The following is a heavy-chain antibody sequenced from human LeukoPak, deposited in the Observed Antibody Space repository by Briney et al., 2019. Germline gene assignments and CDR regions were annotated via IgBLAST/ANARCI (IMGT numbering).Heavy chain of an antibody. Sequence: SVKVSCKASGGTFSSYAISWVRQAPGQGLEWMGGIIPIFGTANYAQKFQGRVTITADKSTSTAYMELSSLRAEDTAVYYCAREGLGYCSSTSCPDHWFDPWGQGTLVTVSS. CDR2: IIPIFGTA. V-gene: IGHV1-69*06. J-gene: IGHJ5*02. CDR3: AREGLGYCSSTSCPDHWFDP. D-gene: IGHD2-2*01. CDR1: GGTFSSYA.